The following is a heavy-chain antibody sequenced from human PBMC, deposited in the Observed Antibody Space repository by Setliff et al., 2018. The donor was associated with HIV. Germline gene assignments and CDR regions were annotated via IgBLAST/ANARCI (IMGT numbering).Heavy chain of an antibody. Sequence: PGESLKISCAASGFTFSYYGMHWVRQAPGKGLEWVAVIWYDGSNKYYGDSVKGRFTISRDNSKNTLYLLMNSLRAEDTAVYYCARDHVAAAGTSAFDIWGLGTMVTVSS. CDR2: IWYDGSNK. V-gene: IGHV3-33*01. J-gene: IGHJ3*02. D-gene: IGHD6-13*01. CDR1: GFTFSYYG. CDR3: ARDHVAAAGTSAFDI.